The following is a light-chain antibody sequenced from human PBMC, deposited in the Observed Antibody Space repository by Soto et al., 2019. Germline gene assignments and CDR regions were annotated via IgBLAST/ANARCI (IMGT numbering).Light chain of an antibody. V-gene: IGKV1-5*01. CDR3: QQSYSTLLT. CDR1: QSPDNC. J-gene: IGKJ1*01. CDR2: DVS. Sequence: DIQMTQSPSTLSASIGDRVTITCRASQSPDNCLAWYQQKPGKAPKLLIYDVSSLESGVPSRFSGSGSETEFTLTISSLQPEDFATYYCQQSYSTLLTFGQGTKVDIK.